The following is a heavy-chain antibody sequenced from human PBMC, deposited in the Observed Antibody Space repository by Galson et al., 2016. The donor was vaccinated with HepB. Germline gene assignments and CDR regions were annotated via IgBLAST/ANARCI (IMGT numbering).Heavy chain of an antibody. V-gene: IGHV1-46*02. J-gene: IGHJ4*02. Sequence: SVKVSCKASGYTFNNYHVHWVRQAPGQGLEWIGMINPSGGNTSSAPRFQGRVTMTRDTSTSTVNIELSSPTSEDTAVYYCARDLGNYDVLTGYTLGYWGQGTLVTVSS. CDR2: INPSGGNT. CDR3: ARDLGNYDVLTGYTLGY. D-gene: IGHD3-9*01. CDR1: GYTFNNYH.